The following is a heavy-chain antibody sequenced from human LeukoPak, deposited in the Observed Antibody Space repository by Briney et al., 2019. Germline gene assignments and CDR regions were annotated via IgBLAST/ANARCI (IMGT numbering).Heavy chain of an antibody. V-gene: IGHV3-23*01. CDR2: MSDSGVSS. CDR3: AKASAGSSWYLGDDY. CDR1: GFTFNNFA. J-gene: IGHJ4*02. Sequence: GGSLRLSCAASGFTFNNFAMSWVRQAPGKGLEWVSGMSDSGVSSYYADSVKGRFTISRDNSKNTLYLQMNSLRAEDTALYYCAKASAGSSWYLGDDYWGQGSLVTVSS. D-gene: IGHD6-13*01.